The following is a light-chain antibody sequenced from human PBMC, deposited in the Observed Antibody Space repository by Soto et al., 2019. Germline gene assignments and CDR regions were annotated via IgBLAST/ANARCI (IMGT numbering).Light chain of an antibody. CDR3: SSFSSSDSLVV. Sequence: QSALTQPASVSGSPGQSITISCAGSSSDIGSFNYVAWYQHHPGKAPKLMISEVNNRPSGVSNRFSGSKSSNTASLTISGLQAEDEADYYCSSFSSSDSLVVFGGGTKLTVL. V-gene: IGLV2-14*01. J-gene: IGLJ2*01. CDR1: SSDIGSFNY. CDR2: EVN.